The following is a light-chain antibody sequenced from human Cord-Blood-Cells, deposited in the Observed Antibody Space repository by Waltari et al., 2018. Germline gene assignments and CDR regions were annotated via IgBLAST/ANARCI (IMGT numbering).Light chain of an antibody. V-gene: IGLV2-14*01. Sequence: QSALTQPASVSGSPGQSITISCTGTSSDGGGYNYVSWYQQHPGKAPKLMIYEVSNRHSGVSNRFSGSKSGNTASLTISGLQAEDEADYYCSSYTSSRVFGGGTKLTVL. CDR2: EVS. CDR3: SSYTSSRV. J-gene: IGLJ3*02. CDR1: SSDGGGYNY.